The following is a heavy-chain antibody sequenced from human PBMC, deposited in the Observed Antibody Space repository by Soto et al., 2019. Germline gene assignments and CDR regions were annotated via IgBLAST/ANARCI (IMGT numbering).Heavy chain of an antibody. CDR1: GFTFSSYS. D-gene: IGHD6-13*01. J-gene: IGHJ4*02. V-gene: IGHV3-30-3*01. CDR2: ISYDGSNK. Sequence: QVQLVESGGGVVQPGRSLRLSCAASGFTFSSYSMHWVRQAPGKGLEWVAVISYDGSNKYYADSVKGRFTISRDNSKNTLYLQMSSLRAEDTAVYYCARSYSSSWYFEYWGQGTLVTVSS. CDR3: ARSYSSSWYFEY.